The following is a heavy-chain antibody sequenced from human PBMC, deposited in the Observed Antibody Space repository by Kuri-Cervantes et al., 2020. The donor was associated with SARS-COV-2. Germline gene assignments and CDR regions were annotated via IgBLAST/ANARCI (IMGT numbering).Heavy chain of an antibody. CDR2: IKQDGSEK. J-gene: IGHJ6*03. V-gene: IGHV3-7*01. Sequence: GGSLRLSCAASGFTFSSYWMSWVRQAPGKGLEWVANIKQDGSEKYYVDSVKGRFTISRDNAKNSLYLQMNSLRAEDTAVYYCAKQSPAQWELLNPYYYYYMDVWGKGTTVTVSS. CDR1: GFTFSSYW. CDR3: AKQSPAQWELLNPYYYYYMDV. D-gene: IGHD1-26*01.